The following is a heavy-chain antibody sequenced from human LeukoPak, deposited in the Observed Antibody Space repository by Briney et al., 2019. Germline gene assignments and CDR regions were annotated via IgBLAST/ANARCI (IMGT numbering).Heavy chain of an antibody. D-gene: IGHD3-22*01. Sequence: ASVKVSCKASGYTFTSYDINWVRQATEQGLEWMGWMNPNSGNTGYAQKFQGRVTITRNTSISTAYMELSSLRFEDTAVYYCARASKSSGYDIWGQGTMVTVSS. V-gene: IGHV1-8*03. CDR1: GYTFTSYD. CDR3: ARASKSSGYDI. CDR2: MNPNSGNT. J-gene: IGHJ3*02.